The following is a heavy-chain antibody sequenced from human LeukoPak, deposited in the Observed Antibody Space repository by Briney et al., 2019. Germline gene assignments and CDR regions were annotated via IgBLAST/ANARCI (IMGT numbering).Heavy chain of an antibody. V-gene: IGHV4-4*07. CDR3: ARGALNHDYGDIFDY. D-gene: IGHD4-17*01. CDR2: IYTSGST. Sequence: SETLSLTCTVSGGSISSYYWSWIRQPAGKGLEWIGRIYTSGSTNYNPSLKSRVTISVDTSKNQFSLKLSSVTAADTAVYYCARGALNHDYGDIFDYWGQGTLVTVSS. J-gene: IGHJ4*02. CDR1: GGSISSYY.